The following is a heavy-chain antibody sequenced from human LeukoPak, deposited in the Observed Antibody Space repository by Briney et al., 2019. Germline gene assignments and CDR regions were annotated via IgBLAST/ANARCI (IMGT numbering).Heavy chain of an antibody. CDR2: ISGSGGST. J-gene: IGHJ4*02. D-gene: IGHD6-13*01. CDR1: GFTFSSYA. CDR3: AKAQRHGLYSSSRGGTGDY. Sequence: GGSLRLSCAASGFTFSSYAMSWVRQAPGKGLEWVSAISGSGGSTYYADSVKGRFTISRDNSKNTLYLQMNSLRAEDTAVYYCAKAQRHGLYSSSRGGTGDYWGQGTLVTVSS. V-gene: IGHV3-23*01.